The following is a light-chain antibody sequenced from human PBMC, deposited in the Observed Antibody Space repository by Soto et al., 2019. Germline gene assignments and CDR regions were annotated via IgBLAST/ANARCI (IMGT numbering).Light chain of an antibody. CDR3: QKYNSAPHT. Sequence: DIQMTQSPSSLSASVCDRVTITCRASQGISNYLAWYQQKPGKVPKLLIYAASTLQLGVPSRFSGSGSGTDFTLAISSLQPEDVATYYCQKYNSAPHTFGPGDKLDIK. CDR2: AAS. V-gene: IGKV1-27*01. J-gene: IGKJ3*01. CDR1: QGISNY.